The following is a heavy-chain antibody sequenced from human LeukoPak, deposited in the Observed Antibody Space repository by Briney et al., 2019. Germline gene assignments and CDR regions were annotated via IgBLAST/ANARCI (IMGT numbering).Heavy chain of an antibody. V-gene: IGHV4-34*01. J-gene: IGHJ5*02. CDR1: GGSFSGYY. CDR2: INHSGST. Sequence: SETLSLTCAVYGGSFSGYYWSWIRQPPGKGLEWIGEINHSGSTNYNPSLKSRVTISVDTSKNQFSLKLSSVTAADTAVYYCARGPARNWFDPWGQGTLVTVSS. CDR3: ARGPARNWFDP.